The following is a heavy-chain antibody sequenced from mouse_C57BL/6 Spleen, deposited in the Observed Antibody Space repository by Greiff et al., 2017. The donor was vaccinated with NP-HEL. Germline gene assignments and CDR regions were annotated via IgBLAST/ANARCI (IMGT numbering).Heavy chain of an antibody. J-gene: IGHJ2*01. CDR1: GYTFTSYW. CDR3: ARRDLLLRTLDY. D-gene: IGHD1-1*01. Sequence: QVQLQQPGAELVRPGSSVKLSCKASGYTFTSYWMHWVKQRPIQGLEWIGNIDPSDSETHYIQKFKDKATWTVDKSSSTAYMQLSSLTSEDAAVYYCARRDLLLRTLDYWGQGTTLTVSS. V-gene: IGHV1-52*01. CDR2: IDPSDSET.